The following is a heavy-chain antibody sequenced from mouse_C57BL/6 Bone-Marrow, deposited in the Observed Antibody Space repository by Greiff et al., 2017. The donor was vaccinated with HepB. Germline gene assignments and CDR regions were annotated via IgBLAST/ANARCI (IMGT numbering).Heavy chain of an antibody. Sequence: QVQLKQSGAELVKPGASVKLSCKASGYTFTSYWMHWVKQRPGQGLEWIGMIHPNSGSTNYNEKFKSKATLTVDKSSSTAYMQLSSLTSEDSAVYYCARIYYYGSRYWYFDVWGTGTTVTVSS. J-gene: IGHJ1*03. D-gene: IGHD1-1*01. CDR3: ARIYYYGSRYWYFDV. CDR2: IHPNSGST. CDR1: GYTFTSYW. V-gene: IGHV1-64*01.